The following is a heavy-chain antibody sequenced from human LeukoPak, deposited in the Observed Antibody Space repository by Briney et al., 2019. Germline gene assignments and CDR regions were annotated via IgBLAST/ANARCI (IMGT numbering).Heavy chain of an antibody. CDR2: IYYSGST. Sequence: PSETLSLTCTVSGGSISSYYWSWIRQPPGKGLEWIGYIYYSGSTNYNPSLKSRVTTSVDTSKNQFSLKLSSVTAADTAVYYCASLRRYCSGGSCYWNWFDPWGQGTLVTVSS. CDR1: GGSISSYY. V-gene: IGHV4-59*08. J-gene: IGHJ5*02. CDR3: ASLRRYCSGGSCYWNWFDP. D-gene: IGHD2-15*01.